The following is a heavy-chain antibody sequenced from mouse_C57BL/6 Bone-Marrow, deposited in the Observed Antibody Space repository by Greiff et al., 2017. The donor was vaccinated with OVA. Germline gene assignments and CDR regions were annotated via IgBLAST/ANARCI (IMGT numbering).Heavy chain of an antibody. CDR3: ARHVYYGYGGAWFAY. CDR2: FYPGSGSI. D-gene: IGHD2-2*01. V-gene: IGHV1-62-2*01. Sequence: QVQLKESGAELVKPGASVKLSCKASGYTFTEYTIHLVKQRSGQGLEWIGWFYPGSGSIKYNEKFKDKATLTADKSSSTVYMELSRLTSEDSAVYFCARHVYYGYGGAWFAYWGQGTLVTVSA. J-gene: IGHJ3*01. CDR1: GYTFTEYT.